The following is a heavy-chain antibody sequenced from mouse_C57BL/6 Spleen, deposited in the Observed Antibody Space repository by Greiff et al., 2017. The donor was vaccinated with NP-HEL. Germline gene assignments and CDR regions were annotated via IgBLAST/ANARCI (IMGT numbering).Heavy chain of an antibody. CDR2: IYPGDGDT. CDR3: ARGSIANYYAMDY. J-gene: IGHJ4*01. CDR1: GYAFSSYW. D-gene: IGHD2-12*01. Sequence: VQLQQSGAELVKPGASVKISCKASGYAFSSYWMNWVKQRPGKGLEWIGQIYPGDGDTNYNGKFKGKATLTADKSSSTAYMQLSSLTSEDSAVYFCARGSIANYYAMDYWGQGTSVTVSS. V-gene: IGHV1-80*01.